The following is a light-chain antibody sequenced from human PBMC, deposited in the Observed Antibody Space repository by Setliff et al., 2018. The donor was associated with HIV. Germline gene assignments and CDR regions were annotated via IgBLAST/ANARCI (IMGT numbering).Light chain of an antibody. CDR1: SSNIGARFS. CDR3: QSYDSSLTGYV. Sequence: QSVLTQPPSVSGAPGQRLTISCTGSSSNIGARFSVHWYQHLPGAAPKLLTYDDNNRPSGVPDRVSGSKSGTSASLAITGLQAEDEADYYCQSYDSSLTGYVFGTGTKVTVL. CDR2: DDN. J-gene: IGLJ1*01. V-gene: IGLV1-40*01.